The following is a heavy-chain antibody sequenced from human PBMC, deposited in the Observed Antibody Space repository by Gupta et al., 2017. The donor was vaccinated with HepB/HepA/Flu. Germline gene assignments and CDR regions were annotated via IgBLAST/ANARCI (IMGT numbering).Heavy chain of an antibody. CDR1: GSTFTSHG. CDR3: ASSSMTTVTHFYYGMDV. V-gene: IGHV1-18*01. Sequence: QVKLVQSGPAVKKPGSFVKVSCKASGSTFTSHGISWVRQAPGQGLEWMGWISAYNGNTNYAQKLQGRVTMTTDTSTSTAYMELRSLRSDDTAVYYCASSSMTTVTHFYYGMDVWGQGTTVTVSS. D-gene: IGHD4-11*01. CDR2: ISAYNGNT. J-gene: IGHJ6*02.